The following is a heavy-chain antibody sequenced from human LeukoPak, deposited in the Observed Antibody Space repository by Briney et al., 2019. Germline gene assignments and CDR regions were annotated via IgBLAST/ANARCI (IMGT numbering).Heavy chain of an antibody. V-gene: IGHV4-31*02. D-gene: IGHD3-10*01. J-gene: IGHJ4*02. Sequence: WVRQAPGKGLEWIGYIYYSGSTYYNPSLKSRVTISVDTSKNQFSLKLSSVTAADTAVYYCASTMVRGDGDYWGQGTLVTVSS. CDR2: IYYSGST. CDR3: ASTMVRGDGDY.